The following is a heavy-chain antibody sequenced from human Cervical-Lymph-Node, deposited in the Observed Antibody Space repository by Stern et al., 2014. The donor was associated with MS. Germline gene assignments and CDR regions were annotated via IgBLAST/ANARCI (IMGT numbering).Heavy chain of an antibody. J-gene: IGHJ6*02. V-gene: IGHV3-20*01. CDR2: PNWTGGST. CDR3: ARAFCTGGVCYSFPFYGMDV. Sequence: EVQLVESGGGVVRPGRSLRLSCAASGFTFEDYGMSWVRQGPGKGLEWVAAPNWTGGSTVYAGSVQGRFTITRDNAKNSLYLQMNSLRAEDTALYHCARAFCTGGVCYSFPFYGMDVWGQGTTVTVSS. D-gene: IGHD2-8*02. CDR1: GFTFEDYG.